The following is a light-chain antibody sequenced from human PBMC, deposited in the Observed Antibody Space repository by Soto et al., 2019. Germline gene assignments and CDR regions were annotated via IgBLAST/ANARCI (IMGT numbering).Light chain of an antibody. CDR2: DVS. CDR1: SSDVGGYNY. Sequence: QSALTQPASVSGSPGQSITISCTGTSSDVGGYNYVSWYQQHPCKAPKLMIYDVSNRPSGVSNRFSGSKSGNTASLTISGLQAEDEADYYCSSYRSRSTLLYVFGTGTKLTVL. V-gene: IGLV2-14*01. CDR3: SSYRSRSTLLYV. J-gene: IGLJ1*01.